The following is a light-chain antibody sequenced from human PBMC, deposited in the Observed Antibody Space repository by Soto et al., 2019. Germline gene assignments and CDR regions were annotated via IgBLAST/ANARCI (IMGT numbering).Light chain of an antibody. J-gene: IGKJ4*01. CDR1: QDMNTY. CDR2: GAS. Sequence: DIQFTQSPSFLSASVGDRVTITCRASQDMNTYIAWYQHTPGKAPKLLIYGASTLQSGVPARFSGSESGAVFTLRISSLQPEDFATYYCQQLNSYPRTFGGGTKVDIK. CDR3: QQLNSYPRT. V-gene: IGKV1-9*01.